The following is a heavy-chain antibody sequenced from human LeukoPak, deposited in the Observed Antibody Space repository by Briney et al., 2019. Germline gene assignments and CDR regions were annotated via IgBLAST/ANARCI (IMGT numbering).Heavy chain of an antibody. J-gene: IGHJ4*02. CDR1: GYTFTSYA. V-gene: IGHV1-2*02. CDR3: ARALYYDFWSGYSGAELDY. CDR2: INPNSGGT. D-gene: IGHD3-3*01. Sequence: ASVKVSCKASGYTFTSYAMNWVRQAPGQGLEWMGWINPNSGGTNYAQKFQGRVTMTRDTSISTAYMELSRLRSDDTAVYYCARALYYDFWSGYSGAELDYWGQGTLVTVSS.